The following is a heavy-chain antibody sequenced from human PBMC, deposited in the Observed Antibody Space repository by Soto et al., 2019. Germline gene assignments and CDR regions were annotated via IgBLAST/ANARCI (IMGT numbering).Heavy chain of an antibody. J-gene: IGHJ6*02. CDR3: ARDTIFGVVSYYYYVMDV. Sequence: ASVKVSCKASGYTFTSYGISWVRQAPGQGLEWMGWISAYNDNTNYAQKLQGRVTMTSDTSTSTAYMELRSLRSDDTAVYYCARDTIFGVVSYYYYVMDVWGQGTTVTVS. D-gene: IGHD3-3*01. V-gene: IGHV1-18*04. CDR2: ISAYNDNT. CDR1: GYTFTSYG.